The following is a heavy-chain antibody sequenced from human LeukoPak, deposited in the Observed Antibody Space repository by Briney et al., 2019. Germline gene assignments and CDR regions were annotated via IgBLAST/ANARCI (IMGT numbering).Heavy chain of an antibody. CDR3: ARRGGSYFDY. D-gene: IGHD1-26*01. Sequence: PGRSLRLSCAASGFTFSSYGMHWVRQAPGKGLEWVAVISHDGSNKYYSDSVKGRFTISRDNSKNTLYLLMTSMTAEDTAVYFCARRGGSYFDYWGQGTLVTVSS. V-gene: IGHV3-30*03. J-gene: IGHJ4*02. CDR1: GFTFSSYG. CDR2: ISHDGSNK.